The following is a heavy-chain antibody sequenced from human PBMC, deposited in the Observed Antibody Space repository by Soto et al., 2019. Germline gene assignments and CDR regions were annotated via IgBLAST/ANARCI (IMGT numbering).Heavy chain of an antibody. CDR1: GFTFDDYA. D-gene: IGHD2-2*01. J-gene: IGHJ6*03. CDR3: AKCTYAYYYYYMDV. CDR2: ISWNSGDI. Sequence: EVQLVESGGGLVQPGRSLRLSCAATGFTFDDYAMHWVRQAPGKGLEWVSSISWNSGDIGYADSVKGRFTISRNNAKNSLHLQMNSLRAEDTTLYYCAKCTYAYYYYYMDVWGKGTTVTVSS. V-gene: IGHV3-9*01.